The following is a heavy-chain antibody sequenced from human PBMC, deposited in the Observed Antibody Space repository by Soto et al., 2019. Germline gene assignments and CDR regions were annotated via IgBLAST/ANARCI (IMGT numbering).Heavy chain of an antibody. V-gene: IGHV3-21*01. D-gene: IGHD6-13*01. CDR1: GFTFSSYS. CDR2: ISSSSSYI. CDR3: ARAAVRGPQLVRTGLDY. Sequence: GGSLRLSCAASGFTFSSYSMNWVRQAPGKGLEWVSSISSSSSYIYYADSVKGRFTISRDNAKNSLYLQMNSLRAEDTAVYYSARAAVRGPQLVRTGLDYWGQGTLVSVYS. J-gene: IGHJ4*02.